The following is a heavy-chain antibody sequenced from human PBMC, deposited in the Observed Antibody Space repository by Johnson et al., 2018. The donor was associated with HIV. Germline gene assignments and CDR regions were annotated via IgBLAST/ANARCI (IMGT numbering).Heavy chain of an antibody. D-gene: IGHD5-24*01. CDR3: TPDGYNLGGAFDI. J-gene: IGHJ3*02. V-gene: IGHV3-33*01. CDR1: GFTFSSYG. Sequence: QVQLVESGGGVVQPGRSLRLSCAASGFTFSSYGMHWVRQAPGKGLEWVAVIWYDGSNKYYAESVKGRFTVSRDNSKNTLYMQMNSLKTEDTAVYYCTPDGYNLGGAFDIWGQGTMVTVSS. CDR2: IWYDGSNK.